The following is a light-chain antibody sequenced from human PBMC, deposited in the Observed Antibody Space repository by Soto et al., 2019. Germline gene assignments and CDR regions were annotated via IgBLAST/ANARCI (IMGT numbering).Light chain of an antibody. J-gene: IGLJ1*01. V-gene: IGLV1-40*01. CDR3: AVWDSSLYV. CDR1: SSNIGAGYD. Sequence: QSVLTQPPSVSGAPGQRVTISCTGSSSNIGAGYDVHWYQQLPGTAPKLLIYGNSQRPLGVPVRFSGSKSGTSASLAISGLQSEDEALYYCAVWDSSLYVFGFGTKVTVL. CDR2: GNS.